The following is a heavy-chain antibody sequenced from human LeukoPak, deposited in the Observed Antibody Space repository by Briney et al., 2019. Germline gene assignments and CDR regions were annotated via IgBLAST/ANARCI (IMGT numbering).Heavy chain of an antibody. CDR1: GFTFSGSG. J-gene: IGHJ4*02. D-gene: IGHD4/OR15-4a*01. CDR3: SRQPPDYGGSDH. V-gene: IGHV3-73*01. CDR2: IRSKANNYGT. Sequence: GGSLRLSCAASGFTFSGSGMHWVRQAAGKGLEWVGRIRSKANNYGTAYAASVKGRFTISRDDSKNTAYLQMNSLKTEDTAVYYCSRQPPDYGGSDHWGQGTLVTVSS.